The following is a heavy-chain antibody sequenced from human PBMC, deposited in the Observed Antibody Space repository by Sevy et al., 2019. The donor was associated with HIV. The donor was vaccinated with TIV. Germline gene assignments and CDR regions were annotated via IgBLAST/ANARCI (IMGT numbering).Heavy chain of an antibody. J-gene: IGHJ4*02. Sequence: GGSLRLSCAASGFTFSSYAFHWVRQAPGMGLEWVAVISFDGRKTDYANSVKGRFTISKDNSKNTLHLRMSRLRGDDTAVYYCARDLRVDLDYWGQGTLVTVSS. CDR2: ISFDGRKT. V-gene: IGHV3-30*04. CDR1: GFTFSSYA. CDR3: ARDLRVDLDY.